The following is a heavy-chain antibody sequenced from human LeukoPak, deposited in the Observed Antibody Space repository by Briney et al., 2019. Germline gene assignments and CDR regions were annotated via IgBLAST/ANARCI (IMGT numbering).Heavy chain of an antibody. CDR2: IYYSGNT. CDR1: GGSLSSSSYY. CDR3: ARFVRGDAYNFFDY. Sequence: ASETLSLTCSVSGGSLSSSSYYWGWIRQPPGKGLEWIGSIYYSGNTYYNPSLKSRVSISVDTSKNQFSLKLTSVTAADTAVYYCARFVRGDAYNFFDYWGQGTLVTVSS. V-gene: IGHV4-39*01. D-gene: IGHD5-24*01. J-gene: IGHJ4*02.